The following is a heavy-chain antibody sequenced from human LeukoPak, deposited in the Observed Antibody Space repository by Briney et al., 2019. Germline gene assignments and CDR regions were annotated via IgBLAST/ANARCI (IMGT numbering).Heavy chain of an antibody. D-gene: IGHD5-18*01. V-gene: IGHV1-2*02. CDR1: GYTFTGYY. CDR2: INPNSGGT. Sequence: ASVKVSCKASGYTFTGYYMDWVRQAPGQGLEWMGWINPNSGGTNYAQKFQGRVTMTRDASISTAYMELSRLRSDDTAVYYCAVDTAMVVFDYWGQGTLVTVSS. J-gene: IGHJ4*02. CDR3: AVDTAMVVFDY.